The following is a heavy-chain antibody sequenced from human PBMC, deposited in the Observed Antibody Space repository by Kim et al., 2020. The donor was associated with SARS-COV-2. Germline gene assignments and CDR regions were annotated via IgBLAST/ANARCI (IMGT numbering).Heavy chain of an antibody. D-gene: IGHD1-26*01. CDR2: GSTE. V-gene: IGHV3-30*14. CDR3: ARDWDTLDI. J-gene: IGHJ3*02. Sequence: GSTEYYADSVKGRFTVSRDNSKNTLYFQMNNLRPEDTAVYYCARDWDTLDIWGQGTLVTVSS.